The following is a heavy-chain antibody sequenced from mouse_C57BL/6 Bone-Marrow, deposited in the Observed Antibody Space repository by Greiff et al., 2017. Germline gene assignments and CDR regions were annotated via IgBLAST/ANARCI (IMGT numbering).Heavy chain of an antibody. V-gene: IGHV2-2*01. Sequence: QVQLQQSGPGLVQPSQSLSITCTVSGFSLTSYGVHWVRQSPGKGLEWLGVIWRGGSTDYNAAFISRLSISKDNSKSQVFFKMNSLQADDTAIYYCARPPSSDYAMDYWGQGTSVTVSS. D-gene: IGHD6-1*01. CDR3: ARPPSSDYAMDY. J-gene: IGHJ4*01. CDR1: GFSLTSYG. CDR2: IWRGGST.